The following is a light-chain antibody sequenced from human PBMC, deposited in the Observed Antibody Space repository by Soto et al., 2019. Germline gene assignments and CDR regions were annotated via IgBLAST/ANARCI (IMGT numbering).Light chain of an antibody. CDR2: ATS. V-gene: IGKV1-9*01. Sequence: IQLTQSPSSLSASVGDRVTITCRASQGINSYLAWYQQKPGKAPKLLIYATSTLHSGVPSRFSGSGSGTDFTLTFSSLQPEDFATYYCQELDGYPLTFGGGTKVDIK. J-gene: IGKJ4*01. CDR1: QGINSY. CDR3: QELDGYPLT.